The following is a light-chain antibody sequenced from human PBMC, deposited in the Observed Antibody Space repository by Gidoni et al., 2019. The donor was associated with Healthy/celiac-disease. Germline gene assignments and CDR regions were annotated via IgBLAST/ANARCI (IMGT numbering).Light chain of an antibody. CDR1: QSVSSNY. CDR3: QHYSSSPWT. CDR2: GAS. V-gene: IGKV3-20*01. Sequence: ELLFTQSPGTLSLSAGERATLSCRASQSVSSNYLAWYQQKPGQVPRLLIYGASSKATVIPDRFGSSWSGEVFTLTISRLDAEDFAVYCHQHYSSSPWTFGQGTKVEIK. J-gene: IGKJ1*01.